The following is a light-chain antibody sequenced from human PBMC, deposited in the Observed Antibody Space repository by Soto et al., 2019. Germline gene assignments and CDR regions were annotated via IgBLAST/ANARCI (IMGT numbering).Light chain of an antibody. Sequence: QSVLTQPPSASGSPGQSVTISCTGTSSDVGGYNYVSWYQQHPGKAPKLLIYDVNKRPSGVPDRFSGSKSGNTASLTVSGLQTDDEAGYSCSSYAGGPEVFGTGTKVTVL. J-gene: IGLJ1*01. CDR3: SSYAGGPEV. CDR2: DVN. V-gene: IGLV2-8*01. CDR1: SSDVGGYNY.